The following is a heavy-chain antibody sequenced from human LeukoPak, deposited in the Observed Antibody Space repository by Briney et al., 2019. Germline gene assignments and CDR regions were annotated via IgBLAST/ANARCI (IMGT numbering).Heavy chain of an antibody. CDR3: ARIPLTMVRGVRGYYYYYMDV. CDR1: GGSFSGYY. Sequence: SETLSLTCAVSGGSFSGYYWSWIRQPPGKGLEWIGEINHSGSTNYNPSLKSRVTISVDTSKNQFSLKLSSVTAADTAVYYCARIPLTMVRGVRGYYYYYMDVWGKGTTVTISS. CDR2: INHSGST. V-gene: IGHV4-34*01. J-gene: IGHJ6*03. D-gene: IGHD3-10*01.